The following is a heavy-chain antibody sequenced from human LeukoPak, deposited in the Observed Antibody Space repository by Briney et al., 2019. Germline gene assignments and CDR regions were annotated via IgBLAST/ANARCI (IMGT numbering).Heavy chain of an antibody. CDR3: ARDNAGRDEAWWFNP. V-gene: IGHV1-46*01. Sequence: ASVKVSCKAFGYIFTGYWMHWVRQAPGHGPEWMGGISPSGGSTIYAQKFKGRVTLTRDMSTSTDYLELSSLRSEDTAVYYSARDNAGRDEAWWFNPWGQGTLVTVSS. CDR1: GYIFTGYW. J-gene: IGHJ5*02. D-gene: IGHD3-10*01. CDR2: ISPSGGST.